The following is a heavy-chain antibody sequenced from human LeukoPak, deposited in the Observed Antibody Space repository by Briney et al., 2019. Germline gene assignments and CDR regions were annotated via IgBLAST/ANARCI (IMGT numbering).Heavy chain of an antibody. CDR1: GLTFNNYA. CDR3: ATSWGPDTSAFRWGRDGMDV. CDR2: ISKSGDHT. J-gene: IGHJ6*02. D-gene: IGHD3-16*01. V-gene: IGHV3-23*01. Sequence: GGSLRLSCAVSGLTFNNYAMSWVRKAPGKRLEWVSAISKSGDHTYYAASAKGRFTIYRDNSKNTQYLQMNSLRAEDTAVYYCATSWGPDTSAFRWGRDGMDVWGQGTTVIVS.